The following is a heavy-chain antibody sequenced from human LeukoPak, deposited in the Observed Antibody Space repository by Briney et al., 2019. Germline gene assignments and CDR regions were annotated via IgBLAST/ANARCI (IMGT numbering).Heavy chain of an antibody. J-gene: IGHJ4*02. CDR2: ISGSGDNT. CDR3: AKDRGYSGTSYFDY. V-gene: IGHV3-23*01. Sequence: GGSLRLSCAASGFAFSSYAMTWVRQAPGKGLEWVSSISGSGDNTYYADSVKGRFTVSRDNSKNTLYLQMNSLRAEDTAVYFCAKDRGYSGTSYFDYWGQGTLVTVSS. CDR1: GFAFSSYA. D-gene: IGHD5-18*01.